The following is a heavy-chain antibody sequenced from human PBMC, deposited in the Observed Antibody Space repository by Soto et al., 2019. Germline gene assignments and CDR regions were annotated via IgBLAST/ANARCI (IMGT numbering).Heavy chain of an antibody. CDR3: ANSSVRFLESFPFFDP. D-gene: IGHD3-3*01. V-gene: IGHV3-30*18. CDR2: ISYDGSNK. J-gene: IGHJ5*02. Sequence: QVQLVESGGGVVQPGRSLRLSCAASGFTFSSYGMHWVRQAPGKGLEWVAVISYDGSNKYYADSVKGRFTISRDNSKTTLNLQMNRLRAEDTAVYYRANSSVRFLESFPFFDPWGQGPMVTVSS. CDR1: GFTFSSYG.